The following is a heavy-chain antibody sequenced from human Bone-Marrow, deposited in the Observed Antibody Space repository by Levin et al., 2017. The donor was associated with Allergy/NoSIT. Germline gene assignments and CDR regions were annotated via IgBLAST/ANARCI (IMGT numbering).Heavy chain of an antibody. CDR3: VRDSGGRGTYCSETSCEAWNWFDP. D-gene: IGHD2-15*01. J-gene: IGHJ5*02. CDR1: GFTFSDYY. Sequence: GGSLRLSCAASGFTFSDYYMYWIRQAPGKGLEWVSYISGGGYTTYYADSVKGRFTISRDNAKNSLSLQMTRLRGDDAAVYYCVRDSGGRGTYCSETSCEAWNWFDPWGQGTLVTVSS. V-gene: IGHV3-11*01. CDR2: ISGGGYTT.